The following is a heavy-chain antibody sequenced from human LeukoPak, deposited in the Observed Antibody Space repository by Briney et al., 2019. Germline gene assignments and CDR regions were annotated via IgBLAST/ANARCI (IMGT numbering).Heavy chain of an antibody. Sequence: GASVKVSCKAPGYTFTGYYMHWVRQAPGQGLEWMGWINPNSGGTNYAQKFQGRVTITADKSTSIAYMELSSLRSEDTAVYYCARDSPTNYYDAGWGQGTLVTVSS. J-gene: IGHJ4*02. CDR3: ARDSPTNYYDAG. V-gene: IGHV1-2*02. CDR1: GYTFTGYY. CDR2: INPNSGGT. D-gene: IGHD3-22*01.